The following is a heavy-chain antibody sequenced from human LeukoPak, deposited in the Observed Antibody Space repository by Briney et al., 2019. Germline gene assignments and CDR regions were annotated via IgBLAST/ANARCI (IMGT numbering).Heavy chain of an antibody. Sequence: GGSLRSSCAASGFTFSRNWMNWVRQAPGKGLEWVANINQDGRKKYYVDSVKGRFTISRDNAKNSLYLQMNSLRAEDTAVYYCARDPDILTGIAFDIWGQGTMVTVSS. CDR1: GFTFSRNW. V-gene: IGHV3-7*05. J-gene: IGHJ3*02. CDR2: INQDGRKK. D-gene: IGHD3-9*01. CDR3: ARDPDILTGIAFDI.